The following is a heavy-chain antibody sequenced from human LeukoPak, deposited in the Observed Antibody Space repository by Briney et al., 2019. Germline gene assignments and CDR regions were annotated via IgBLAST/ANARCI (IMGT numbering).Heavy chain of an antibody. V-gene: IGHV3-23*01. J-gene: IGHJ4*02. CDR1: GFTFSNYA. CDR2: VTSDTT. CDR3: AKGGTGYCSGTSCLYFFDY. Sequence: GGSLRLSCAASGFTFSNYAMSWVRQAPGKGLEWISTVTSDTTYYADSVKGRFAISRDNSKNTLYLQMKTLRAEDTGVYYCAKGGTGYCSGTSCLYFFDYWGQGTLVTVSS. D-gene: IGHD2-2*01.